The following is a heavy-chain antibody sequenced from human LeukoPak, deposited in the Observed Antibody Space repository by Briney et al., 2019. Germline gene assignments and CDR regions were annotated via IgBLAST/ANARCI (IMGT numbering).Heavy chain of an antibody. CDR1: GDSISSYY. V-gene: IGHV4-59*01. J-gene: IGHJ4*02. CDR3: ARDTGLAGSGY. Sequence: SETLSLTCTVSGDSISSYYWSWIRQPPGKGLEWIGYIYYSGSTNYNPSLKSRVTISVDTSKNQFSLKLSSVTAADTAVYYCARDTGLAGSGYWGQGTLVTVSS. D-gene: IGHD2-8*02. CDR2: IYYSGST.